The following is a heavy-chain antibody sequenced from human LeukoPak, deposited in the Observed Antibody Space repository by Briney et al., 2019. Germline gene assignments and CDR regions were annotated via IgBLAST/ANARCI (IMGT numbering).Heavy chain of an antibody. CDR3: TKHVIYLHGGIFFIPFDS. CDR2: IGGSGVGT. J-gene: IGHJ4*02. CDR1: VFTFSRTA. Sequence: GGSLRLSRAASVFTFSRTAMTWVRQAPGKGLEWVATIGGSGVGTYYADSVKGLFNISRDHSKNTLSLQTNSLRTEDTAMYYCTKHVIYLHGGIFFIPFDSGGQGTLVTVSS. V-gene: IGHV3-23*01. D-gene: IGHD4-23*01.